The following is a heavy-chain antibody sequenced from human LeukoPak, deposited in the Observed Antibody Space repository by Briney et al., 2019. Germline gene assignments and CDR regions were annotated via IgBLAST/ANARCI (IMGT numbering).Heavy chain of an antibody. CDR2: IYYSGST. J-gene: IGHJ6*03. CDR1: GGSISSGGYS. CDR3: ARVTGSFRDYYMDV. V-gene: IGHV4-30-4*07. Sequence: SETLSLTCAVSGGSISSGGYSWSWIRQPPGKGLEWIGYIYYSGSTYYNPSLKSRVTISVDTSKNQFSLKLSSVTAADTAVYYCARVTGSFRDYYMDVWGKGTTVTVSS. D-gene: IGHD3-10*01.